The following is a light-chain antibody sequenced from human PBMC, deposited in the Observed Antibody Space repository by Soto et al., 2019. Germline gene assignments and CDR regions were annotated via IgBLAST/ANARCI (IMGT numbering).Light chain of an antibody. CDR3: LAYAGRTTLV. CDR2: EVN. J-gene: IGLJ1*01. V-gene: IGLV2-8*01. Sequence: QSVLTQPPSASGSPGQSVTISCTGTSRDIGGYDFVSWYQQYPGKAPQLIISEVNQRPSGVPDRFSGSKSGNTASLTVSGLQSEDEADYYCLAYAGRTTLVFGTGTK. CDR1: SRDIGGYDF.